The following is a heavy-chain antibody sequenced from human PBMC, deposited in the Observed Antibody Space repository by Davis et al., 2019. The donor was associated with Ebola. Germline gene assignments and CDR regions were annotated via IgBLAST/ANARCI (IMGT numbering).Heavy chain of an antibody. J-gene: IGHJ4*02. CDR3: ASYSGYDYIRREYYYDSSAIGY. CDR2: ISSSGSTI. V-gene: IGHV3-11*04. D-gene: IGHD3-22*01. Sequence: PGGSLRLSCAASGFTFSDYYMSWIRQAPGKGLEWVSYISSSGSTIYYADSVKGRFTISRDNAKNSLYLQMNSLRAEDTAVYYCASYSGYDYIRREYYYDSSAIGYWGQGTLVTVSS. CDR1: GFTFSDYY.